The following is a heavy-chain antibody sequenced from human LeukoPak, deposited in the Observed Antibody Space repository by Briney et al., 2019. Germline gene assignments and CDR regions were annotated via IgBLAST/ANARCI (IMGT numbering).Heavy chain of an antibody. J-gene: IGHJ4*02. CDR1: GVSTTNGIYY. CDR3: ARHAEYNSGWHFYLDH. V-gene: IGHV4-39*01. Sequence: SETLSLTCTVSGVSTTNGIYYWAWIRQSPGEGLEWIGSVHNVGSTYYNLSLSIRVTMSTDTSKNQFSLRPNSVTAADTAVYYCARHAEYNSGWHFYLDHWGQGILVTVPS. CDR2: VHNVGST. D-gene: IGHD6-19*01.